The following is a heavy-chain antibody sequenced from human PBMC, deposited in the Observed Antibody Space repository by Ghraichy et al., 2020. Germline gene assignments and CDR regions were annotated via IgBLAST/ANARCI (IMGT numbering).Heavy chain of an antibody. CDR1: GGSFSGYY. Sequence: ETLSLTCAVYGGSFSGYYWSWIRQPPGKGLEWIGEINHSGSTNYNPSLKSRVTISVDTSKNQFSLKLSSVTAADTAVYYCARSRESSRPYYYYYMDVWGKGTTVTVSS. CDR2: INHSGST. CDR3: ARSRESSRPYYYYYMDV. J-gene: IGHJ6*03. D-gene: IGHD2-2*01. V-gene: IGHV4-34*01.